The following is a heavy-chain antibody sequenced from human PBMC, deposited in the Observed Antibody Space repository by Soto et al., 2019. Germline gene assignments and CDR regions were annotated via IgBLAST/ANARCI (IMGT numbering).Heavy chain of an antibody. Sequence: PGWSLGLSCAASGVNFCNYAMSWVRQAPGKGLEWVSLISATGGGTYYADSVKGRFTISRDNSHNTLYLQVHSLTAEDTAVYYCAKDRRAGGNSAFYFDFWGQGAQVTVSS. J-gene: IGHJ4*02. CDR2: ISATGGGT. V-gene: IGHV3-23*01. CDR1: GVNFCNYA. D-gene: IGHD3-16*01. CDR3: AKDRRAGGNSAFYFDF.